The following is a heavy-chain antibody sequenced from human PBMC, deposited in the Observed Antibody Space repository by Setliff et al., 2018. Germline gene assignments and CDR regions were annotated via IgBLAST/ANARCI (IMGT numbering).Heavy chain of an antibody. CDR2: VHFGGDT. CDR1: GGGSINNYY. CDR3: ARYRNYFDSSGQTQYYFDY. Sequence: SETLSLTCTVSGGGSINNYYWSWVRQSPGKGLEWIGFVHFGGDTNYNPSLRSRVTMSADTSNNQFSLNLNSVTAADTAVYYCARYRNYFDSSGQTQYYFDYWGQGTLVTVSS. V-gene: IGHV4-59*01. D-gene: IGHD3-22*01. J-gene: IGHJ4*02.